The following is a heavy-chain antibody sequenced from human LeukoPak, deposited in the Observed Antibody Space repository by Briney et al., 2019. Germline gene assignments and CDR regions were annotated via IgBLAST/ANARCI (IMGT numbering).Heavy chain of an antibody. CDR1: GYTFTSYY. CDR3: ARETDYCSSTSCPFDY. CDR2: INPSGGST. Sequence: ASVNVSCKASGYTFTSYYMHWVRQAPGQGLEWMGIINPSGGSTSYAQKFQGRVTMTRDTSTSTVYMELSSLRSEDTAAYYCARETDYCSSTSCPFDYWGQGTLVTVSS. J-gene: IGHJ4*02. D-gene: IGHD2-2*01. V-gene: IGHV1-46*01.